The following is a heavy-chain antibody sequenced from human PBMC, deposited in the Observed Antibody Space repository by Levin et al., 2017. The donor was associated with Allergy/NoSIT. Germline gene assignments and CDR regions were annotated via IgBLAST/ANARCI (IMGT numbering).Heavy chain of an antibody. D-gene: IGHD3-10*01. CDR2: INPNSGGT. V-gene: IGHV1-2*02. Sequence: GESLKISCKTSGYTFTGYSLHWVRQAPGQGLEWMGWINPNSGGTNYAQKFQGRVTMTRDTSMSTAYMELSRLRSDDTAVYYCARDNGSGTYYNVHNNWFDPWGQGTLVTVSS. CDR1: GYTFTGYS. CDR3: ARDNGSGTYYNVHNNWFDP. J-gene: IGHJ5*02.